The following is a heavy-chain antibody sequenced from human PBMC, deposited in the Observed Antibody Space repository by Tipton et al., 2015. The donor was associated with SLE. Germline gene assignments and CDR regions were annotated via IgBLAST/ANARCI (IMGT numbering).Heavy chain of an antibody. Sequence: SLRLSCAASRFPFSTYGMRWVRQSPEKGLEWVSSISGSDGSTYYADSVRGRFTISRDNSKNTLYLQMNSLRAEDTAVYYCARRNSESGAFDMWGQGTLVTVSS. CDR2: ISGSDGST. V-gene: IGHV3-23*01. D-gene: IGHD3-10*01. CDR3: ARRNSESGAFDM. J-gene: IGHJ3*02. CDR1: RFPFSTYG.